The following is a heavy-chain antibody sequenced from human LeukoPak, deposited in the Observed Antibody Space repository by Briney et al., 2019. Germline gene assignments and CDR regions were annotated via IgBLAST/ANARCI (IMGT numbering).Heavy chain of an antibody. CDR3: AKKGGRYYYDSSGYYYYFDY. Sequence: GGSLRLSWAASGFTFSSYAMSWVRQAPGKGLEWVSAISGSGGSTYYADSVKGRFTISRDNSKNTLYLQMNSLRAEDTAVYYCAKKGGRYYYDSSGYYYYFDYWGQGTLVTVSP. J-gene: IGHJ4*02. D-gene: IGHD3-22*01. CDR1: GFTFSSYA. CDR2: ISGSGGST. V-gene: IGHV3-23*01.